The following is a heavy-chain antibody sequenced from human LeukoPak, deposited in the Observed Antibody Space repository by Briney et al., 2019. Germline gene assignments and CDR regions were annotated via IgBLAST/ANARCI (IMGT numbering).Heavy chain of an antibody. Sequence: TGGSLRLSCAASGLTVSSNCMSWVRQAPGKGLEWVSYISSSGSTIYYADSVKGRFTISRDNAKNSLYLQMNSLRAEDTAVYYCAELGITMIGGVWGKGTTVTISS. CDR2: ISSSGSTI. V-gene: IGHV3-48*04. CDR1: GLTVSSNC. CDR3: AELGITMIGGV. J-gene: IGHJ6*04. D-gene: IGHD3-10*02.